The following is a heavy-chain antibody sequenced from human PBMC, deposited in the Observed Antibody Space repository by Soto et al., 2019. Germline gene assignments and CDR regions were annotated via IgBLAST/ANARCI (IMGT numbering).Heavy chain of an antibody. CDR3: ARVAGTRYYFDY. CDR1: GGSISSGGYY. V-gene: IGHV4-31*03. Sequence: QVQLQESGPGLVKPSQTLSLTCTVSGGSISSGGYYWSWIRQHPGKGLEWIGYIDYSGSTYYNPSLKRRVTIPVDTSKNQFSLKLSSVTAADTAVYYCARVAGTRYYFDYWGQGTLGTVSS. D-gene: IGHD6-19*01. CDR2: IDYSGST. J-gene: IGHJ4*02.